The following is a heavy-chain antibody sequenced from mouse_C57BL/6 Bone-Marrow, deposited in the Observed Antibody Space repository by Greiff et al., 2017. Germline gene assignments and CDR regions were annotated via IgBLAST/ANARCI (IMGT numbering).Heavy chain of an antibody. CDR1: GYTFTDYY. V-gene: IGHV1-26*01. CDR2: MNPNNGGT. CDR3: ARSPYPYYFDY. Sequence: EVPLQQSGPELVKPGASVKISCKASGYTFTDYYMNWVKQSHGKSLEWIGDMNPNNGGTSYNQKFKGKATLTVDKSTSTAYMELRSLTSEDSAVYYCARSPYPYYFDYWGQDTTLTDSS. D-gene: IGHD5-1*01. J-gene: IGHJ2*01.